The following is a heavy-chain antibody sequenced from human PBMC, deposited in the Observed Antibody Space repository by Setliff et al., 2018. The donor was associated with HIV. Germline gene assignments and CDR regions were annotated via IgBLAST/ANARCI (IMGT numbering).Heavy chain of an antibody. Sequence: SETLSLTCAVYGGSFSDYYWTWIRQSPGKGLEWIGEINHRGSTNYHPSLKSRVTVSVDTSKNQFSLKLGSVTAADTAVYYCARAPGPYGDYNWFDPWGQGALVTVSS. CDR3: ARAPGPYGDYNWFDP. CDR1: GGSFSDYY. CDR2: INHRGST. D-gene: IGHD4-17*01. V-gene: IGHV4-34*01. J-gene: IGHJ5*02.